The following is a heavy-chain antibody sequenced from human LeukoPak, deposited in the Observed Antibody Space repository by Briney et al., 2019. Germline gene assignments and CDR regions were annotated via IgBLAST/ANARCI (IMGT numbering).Heavy chain of an antibody. CDR3: AREGATTAFDY. CDR2: IYSGGGT. V-gene: IGHV3-53*01. D-gene: IGHD1-26*01. J-gene: IGHJ4*02. CDR1: GFTVSNNY. Sequence: GGSLRLSCAVSGFTVSNNYMNSVRQAPGKGLEWVSIIYSGGGTYYADSAKGRFTISRDIFKNTVYLQMNSLRAEDTAVYYCAREGATTAFDYWGQGTLVTVSS.